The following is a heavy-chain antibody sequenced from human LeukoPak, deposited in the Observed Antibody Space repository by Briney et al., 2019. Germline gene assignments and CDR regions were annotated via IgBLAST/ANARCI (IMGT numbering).Heavy chain of an antibody. CDR2: IYYSGST. CDR3: ARGPSIDFWSGEYYMDV. CDR1: GGSISSSSYY. Sequence: PSETLSLTCTVSGGSISSSSYYWGWIRQPPGKGLEWIGSIYYSGSTYYNPSLKSRVTISVDTSKNQFSLKLSSVTAADTAVYYCARGPSIDFWSGEYYMDVWGKGTTVTVSS. J-gene: IGHJ6*03. D-gene: IGHD3-3*01. V-gene: IGHV4-39*07.